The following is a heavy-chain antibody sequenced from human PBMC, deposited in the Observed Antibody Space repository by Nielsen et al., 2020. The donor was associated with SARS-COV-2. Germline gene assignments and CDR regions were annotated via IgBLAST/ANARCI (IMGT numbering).Heavy chain of an antibody. CDR3: AKESSLISLERNDYYFDP. CDR1: GFTFSSYG. CDR2: ISYDGSNK. Sequence: GESLKISCAASGFTFSSYGMHWVRQAPGKGLEWVAVISYDGSNKYYADSVKGRFTISRDNSKNTLYLQMNSLRAEDTAVYYCAKESSLISLERNDYYFDPWGQGTPVTVSS. J-gene: IGHJ4*02. V-gene: IGHV3-30*18. D-gene: IGHD3-16*02.